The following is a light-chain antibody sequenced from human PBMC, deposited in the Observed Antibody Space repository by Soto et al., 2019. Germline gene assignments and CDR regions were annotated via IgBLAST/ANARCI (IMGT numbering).Light chain of an antibody. V-gene: IGKV3D-20*02. CDR1: RRSGSSY. CDR2: GAS. J-gene: IGKJ1*01. CDR3: QQRSNWPTT. Sequence: SPGTRAMSSWGRARRSCRASRRSGSSYLAWYQHKPGQAPRLLIYGASSRATGIPDRFSGSGSGTDFALTINRLEPEDFAVYYCQQRSNWPTTFGQGTKVDIK.